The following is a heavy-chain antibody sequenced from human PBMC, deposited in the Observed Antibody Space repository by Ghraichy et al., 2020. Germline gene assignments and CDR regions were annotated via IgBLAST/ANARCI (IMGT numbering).Heavy chain of an antibody. J-gene: IGHJ5*02. D-gene: IGHD3-3*01. CDR2: INHSGST. Sequence: SETLSLTCAVYGGSFSGYYWSWIRQPPGKGLEWIGEINHSGSTNYNPSLKSRVTISVDTSKNQFSLKLSSVTAADTAVYYCAGRRGVVGPYNWFDPWGQGTLVTVSS. CDR1: GGSFSGYY. V-gene: IGHV4-34*01. CDR3: AGRRGVVGPYNWFDP.